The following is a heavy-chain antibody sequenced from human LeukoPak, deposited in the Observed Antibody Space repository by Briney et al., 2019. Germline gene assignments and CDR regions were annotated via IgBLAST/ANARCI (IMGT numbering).Heavy chain of an antibody. CDR3: ARGGDIVVVPAATSGSNWFAP. CDR1: GGSFSGYY. D-gene: IGHD2-2*01. V-gene: IGHV4-34*01. Sequence: SETLSLTCAVYGGSFSGYYWSWIRQPPGKGVECIGEINHSGSTNYNPSLKSRVTISVGTSNNQFSLTQSSVSAADTAVYYCARGGDIVVVPAATSGSNWFAPWGQGTLVTVSS. CDR2: INHSGST. J-gene: IGHJ5*02.